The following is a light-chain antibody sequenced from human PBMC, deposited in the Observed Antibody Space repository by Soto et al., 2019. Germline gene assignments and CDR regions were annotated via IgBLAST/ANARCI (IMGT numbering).Light chain of an antibody. J-gene: IGKJ2*01. Sequence: EVVLTQSPGTLSLSPGERATLSCRASQSVSSTYLAWYQHKAGQAPRLLIYGASSRATGIPDRFTGSGSGTDFTLTLTRLEPEDFAVYYCQQYGSSPPYTFGQGTKLEIK. CDR1: QSVSSTY. V-gene: IGKV3-20*01. CDR3: QQYGSSPPYT. CDR2: GAS.